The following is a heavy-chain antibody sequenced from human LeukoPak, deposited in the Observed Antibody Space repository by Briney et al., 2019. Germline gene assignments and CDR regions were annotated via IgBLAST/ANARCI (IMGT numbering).Heavy chain of an antibody. CDR3: ARRVVAAHYYYYMDV. CDR2: IYHSGST. V-gene: IGHV4-4*02. CDR1: GGSISSSNL. Sequence: SETLSLTCAVSGGSISSSNLWSWVRQPPGKGLEWIGEIYHSGSTNYNPSLKSRVTISVDKSKNQFSLKLSSVTAADTAVYYCARRVVAAHYYYYMDVWGKGTTVTVSS. D-gene: IGHD2-15*01. J-gene: IGHJ6*03.